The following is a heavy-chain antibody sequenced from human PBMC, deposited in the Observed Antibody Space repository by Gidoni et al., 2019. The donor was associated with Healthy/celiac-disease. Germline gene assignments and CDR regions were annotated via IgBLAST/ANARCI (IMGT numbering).Heavy chain of an antibody. V-gene: IGHV3-7*01. CDR3: AREAPPGYYYYMDV. D-gene: IGHD7-27*01. Sequence: EVQLVESGGGLVQPGGSLRLSCAASGFTFSSYWLSWVRQAPGKGLGWVANIKQDGSEKYYVDSVKGRFTISRDNAKNSLYLQMNSLRAEDTAVYYCAREAPPGYYYYMDVWGKGTTVTVSS. CDR2: IKQDGSEK. J-gene: IGHJ6*03. CDR1: GFTFSSYW.